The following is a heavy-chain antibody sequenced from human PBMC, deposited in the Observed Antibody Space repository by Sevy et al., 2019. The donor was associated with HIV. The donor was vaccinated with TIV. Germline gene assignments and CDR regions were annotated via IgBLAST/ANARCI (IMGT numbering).Heavy chain of an antibody. CDR2: IDSDGSA. CDR3: ARDRYYDASGYYYYYYGMDV. D-gene: IGHD3-22*01. Sequence: GGSVRLSCAASGFTVSDNYMAWVRLAPGKGLEWVSLIDSDGSAYYADSVKGRFTISRDNVKNTLYLQINALRAEDTGLYFCARDRYYDASGYYYYYYGMDVWGQGTTVTVSS. CDR1: GFTVSDNY. J-gene: IGHJ6*02. V-gene: IGHV3-66*01.